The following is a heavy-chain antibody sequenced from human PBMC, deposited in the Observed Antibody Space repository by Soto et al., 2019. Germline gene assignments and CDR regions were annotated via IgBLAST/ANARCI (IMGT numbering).Heavy chain of an antibody. CDR2: ISSSSSTI. V-gene: IGHV3-48*01. D-gene: IGHD1-1*01. J-gene: IGHJ4*02. CDR1: GFTFSSYS. CDR3: ARGPLELDY. Sequence: GGSLRLSCAASGFTFSSYSMNWVRQAPGKGLEWVSYISSSSSTIYYADSVKGRFTISRDNAKNSLYLQMNSLRAEDTAVYYCARGPLELDYWGQGTLVTVSS.